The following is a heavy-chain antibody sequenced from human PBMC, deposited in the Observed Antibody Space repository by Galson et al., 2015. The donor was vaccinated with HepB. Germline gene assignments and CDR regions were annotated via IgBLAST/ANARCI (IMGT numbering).Heavy chain of an antibody. CDR2: IDPSDSST. CDR1: GYSFTRDW. V-gene: IGHV5-10-1*01. D-gene: IGHD6-19*01. CDR3: ARQAVAGYFDY. Sequence: QSGAEVKKPGESLRMSCKGSGYSFTRDWISWVRQMPEKGLEWMGRIDPSDSSTNYSPSFQGHVTISADKSISTAYLQWSSLMASDTAMYYCARQAVAGYFDYWGQGTLVTVSS. J-gene: IGHJ4*02.